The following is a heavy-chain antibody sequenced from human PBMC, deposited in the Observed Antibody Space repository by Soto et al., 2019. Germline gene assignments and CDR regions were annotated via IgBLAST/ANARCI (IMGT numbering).Heavy chain of an antibody. CDR1: GFTFSSYA. V-gene: IGHV3-23*01. CDR3: AKDEGYDFWSGPGNV. J-gene: IGHJ6*04. CDR2: ISGSGGST. Sequence: PGGSLRLSCAASGFTFSSYAMSWVRQAPGKGLEWVSAISGSGGSTYYADSVKGRFTISRDNSKNTLYLQMNSLRAEDTAVYYCAKDEGYDFWSGPGNVWGKGTTVTVSS. D-gene: IGHD3-3*01.